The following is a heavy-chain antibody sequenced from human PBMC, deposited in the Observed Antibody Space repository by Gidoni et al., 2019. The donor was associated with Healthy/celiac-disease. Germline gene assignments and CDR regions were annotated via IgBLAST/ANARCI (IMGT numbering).Heavy chain of an antibody. V-gene: IGHV3-13*01. Sequence: EVQLVASGGGLVQPGGSLRLSCASSGFTFRSYDMHWVRQAHGKGLEWVSAIGTSVETYYPGSVKGRFTISRENANNSLYLQMNILRAGDTAVYYCARGDGGATWGVAFDIWGQGTMVTVSS. CDR2: IGTSVET. J-gene: IGHJ3*02. D-gene: IGHD1-26*01. CDR1: GFTFRSYD. CDR3: ARGDGGATWGVAFDI.